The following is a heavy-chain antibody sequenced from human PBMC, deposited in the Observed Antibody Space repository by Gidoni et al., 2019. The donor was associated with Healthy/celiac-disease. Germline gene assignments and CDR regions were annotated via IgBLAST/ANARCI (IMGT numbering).Heavy chain of an antibody. J-gene: IGHJ2*01. D-gene: IGHD3-3*01. Sequence: QMQLVQSGPEVKKPGTSVKVSCKASGFTFTTSALQWVRQARGQRLEWIGWIVVASGNTNYAQKFQERVTITRDMSTSTAYMELSSLRFEDTAMYYCAAYSPDYDFWSGYYGWYFDLWGRGTLVTVSS. CDR3: AAYSPDYDFWSGYYGWYFDL. V-gene: IGHV1-58*01. CDR2: IVVASGNT. CDR1: GFTFTTSA.